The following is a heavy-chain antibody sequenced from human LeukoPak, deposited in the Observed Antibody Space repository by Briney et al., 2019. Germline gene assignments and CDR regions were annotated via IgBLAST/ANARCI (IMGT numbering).Heavy chain of an antibody. J-gene: IGHJ4*02. CDR3: AKAMGLYYYDSSGYYYDY. V-gene: IGHV3-43*02. CDR2: ISGDGGST. CDR1: GFTFDDYT. D-gene: IGHD3-22*01. Sequence: QPGGSLRLSCAASGFTFDDYTMHWVRQAPGKGLEWVSLISGDGGSTYYADSVKGRFTISRDNSKKSLYLEMNSLRTEDTALCYCAKAMGLYYYDSSGYYYDYWGQGTLVTVSS.